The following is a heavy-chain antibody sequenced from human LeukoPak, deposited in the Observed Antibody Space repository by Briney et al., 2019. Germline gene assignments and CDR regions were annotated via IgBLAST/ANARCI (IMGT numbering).Heavy chain of an antibody. J-gene: IGHJ4*02. CDR3: ARGIVGATYLDY. V-gene: IGHV1-8*03. CDR1: GYNFINYE. D-gene: IGHD1-26*01. Sequence: ASVKVSCKASGYNFINYEINWVRQATGQGLEWMGWMNPNSGNTGYAQNFQGRVTITRNISISTAYMELSSLRSDDTAVYYCARGIVGATYLDYWGQGTLVTVSS. CDR2: MNPNSGNT.